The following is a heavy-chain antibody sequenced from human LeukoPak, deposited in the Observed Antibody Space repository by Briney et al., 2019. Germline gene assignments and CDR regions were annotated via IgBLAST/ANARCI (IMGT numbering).Heavy chain of an antibody. CDR2: IYSGGST. V-gene: IGHV3-53*01. D-gene: IGHD6-13*01. CDR1: GFTVSSTL. Sequence: PGGSLRLSCAASGFTVSSTLLSWVRQAPGKGLEWVSVIYSGGSTYYADSVKGRFTISRDNSKNTLYLQMNSLRAEDTAVYYCARVGGSSWYDYYYYGMDVWGKGTTVTVSS. J-gene: IGHJ6*04. CDR3: ARVGGSSWYDYYYYGMDV.